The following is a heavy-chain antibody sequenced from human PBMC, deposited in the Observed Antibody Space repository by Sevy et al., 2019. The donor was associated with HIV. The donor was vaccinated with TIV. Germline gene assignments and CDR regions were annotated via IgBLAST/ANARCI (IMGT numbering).Heavy chain of an antibody. V-gene: IGHV7-4-1*02. CDR3: ARVPYPLSSARVPLDY. CDR1: GYTFTSYA. J-gene: IGHJ4*02. D-gene: IGHD6-19*01. Sequence: ASVKVSCKASGYTFTSYAMNWVRQAPGQGLEWMGWINTNTGNPTYAQGFTGRFVFSLDTSVSTAYLQISSLKAEDTAVYYCARVPYPLSSARVPLDYWGQGTLVTVSS. CDR2: INTNTGNP.